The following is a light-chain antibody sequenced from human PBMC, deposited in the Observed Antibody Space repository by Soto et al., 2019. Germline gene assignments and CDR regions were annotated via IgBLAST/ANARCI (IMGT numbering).Light chain of an antibody. CDR2: AAS. CDR3: QQRSNWPPYT. CDR1: QSVSSY. V-gene: IGKV3-11*01. Sequence: EIVLTQSPATLSLSPGERATLSCRASQSVSSYLAWYQQKPGQAPRLLIYAASNRATAIPARFSGSVSVTDFTLTISSLEPEDFAVYYCQQRSNWPPYTFGQGIKLEIK. J-gene: IGKJ2*01.